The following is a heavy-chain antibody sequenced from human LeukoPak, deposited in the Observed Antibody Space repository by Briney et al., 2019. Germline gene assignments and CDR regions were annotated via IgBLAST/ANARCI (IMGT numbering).Heavy chain of an antibody. D-gene: IGHD3-22*01. V-gene: IGHV3-23*01. CDR3: ATAGRITMIVVVISRGYYFDY. Sequence: GGSLRLSCAASGFTFSGYAMSWVRQAPGKGLEWVSAISGSGGSTYYADSVKGRFTISRDNSTNTLYLHMNSLRAEDTAAYYCATAGRITMIVVVISRGYYFDYWGQGTLATASS. CDR1: GFTFSGYA. CDR2: ISGSGGST. J-gene: IGHJ4*02.